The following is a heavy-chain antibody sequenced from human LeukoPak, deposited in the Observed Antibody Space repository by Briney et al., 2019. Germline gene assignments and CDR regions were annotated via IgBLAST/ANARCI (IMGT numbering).Heavy chain of an antibody. J-gene: IGHJ4*02. D-gene: IGHD1-26*01. Sequence: GGSLRLSCAACGFTFSIYAMSWVRPAPGKGREWGSAISGSGGSTYYADSVKGRFTISRDNSKNTLYLQMNSLRAEDTAVYYCAKEVIVGVSFDYWGQGTLVTVSS. CDR3: AKEVIVGVSFDY. V-gene: IGHV3-23*01. CDR2: ISGSGGST. CDR1: GFTFSIYA.